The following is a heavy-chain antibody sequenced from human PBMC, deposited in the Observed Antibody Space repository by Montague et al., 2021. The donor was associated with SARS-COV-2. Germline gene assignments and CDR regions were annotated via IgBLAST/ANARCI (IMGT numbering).Heavy chain of an antibody. CDR1: SGSIISSGYY. D-gene: IGHD3-10*01. CDR3: ARGMIRGVATPFDY. Sequence: SETLSLTCIVSSGSIISSGYYWSWIRQLPGKELEWIGNIYYSGTTYYXXXLQSRGTISVDTSKNHLSLRLSSVTAADTAVYFCARGMIRGVATPFDYWGQGSQVTVSS. J-gene: IGHJ4*02. CDR2: IYYSGTT. V-gene: IGHV4-39*02.